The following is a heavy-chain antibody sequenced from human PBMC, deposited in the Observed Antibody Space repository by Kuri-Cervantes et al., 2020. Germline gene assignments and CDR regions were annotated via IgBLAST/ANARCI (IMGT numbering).Heavy chain of an antibody. Sequence: GESLKISCAASGFTFSSYSMNWVRQAPGKGLKWVSCISSSSSYIYYADSVKGRFTISRDNGKNSLYLQMNSLRAEDTAVYYCARDDGPSMAQGVICAFDIWGQGTMVTVSS. CDR1: GFTFSSYS. D-gene: IGHD3-10*01. J-gene: IGHJ3*02. V-gene: IGHV3-21*01. CDR2: ISSSSSYI. CDR3: ARDDGPSMAQGVICAFDI.